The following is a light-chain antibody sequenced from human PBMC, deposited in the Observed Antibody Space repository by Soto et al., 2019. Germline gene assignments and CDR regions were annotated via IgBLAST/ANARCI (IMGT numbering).Light chain of an antibody. J-gene: IGKJ5*01. Sequence: EIVLTQSPATLSLSPGERATLSCRASQSVSRYLAWYQQKPGQAPRLLIYDASNRATGIPDRFSGSGSGTDFTLTISSLEPEDFAVYYCQQRSNWPITFGQGTRLEIK. V-gene: IGKV3-11*01. CDR3: QQRSNWPIT. CDR1: QSVSRY. CDR2: DAS.